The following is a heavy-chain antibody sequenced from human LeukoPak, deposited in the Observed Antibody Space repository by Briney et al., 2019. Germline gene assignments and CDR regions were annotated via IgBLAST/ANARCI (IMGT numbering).Heavy chain of an antibody. Sequence: GASLKVSCKASGYTFTSYYIHWVRQAPGQGLEYMGIIRPSGSTAYAQKFLGRITMTRDTSTSAVHMELSSLRSEDTAVYYCAREGPETYYFDVWGQGTLVTVSS. J-gene: IGHJ4*02. CDR1: GYTFTSYY. CDR2: IRPSGST. V-gene: IGHV1-46*01. CDR3: AREGPETYYFDV. D-gene: IGHD5-24*01.